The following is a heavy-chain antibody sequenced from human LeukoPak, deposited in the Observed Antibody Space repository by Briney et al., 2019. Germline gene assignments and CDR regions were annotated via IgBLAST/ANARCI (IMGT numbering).Heavy chain of an antibody. CDR3: ARGVAAAGTEDAFDI. CDR2: IIPMFGTA. V-gene: IGHV1-69*06. D-gene: IGHD6-13*01. Sequence: ASVKVSCKASGYTFTSYGISWVRQAPGQGLEWMGGIIPMFGTANYAQKFQGRVTITADKSTSTAYMELSSLRCEDTVVYYCARGVAAAGTEDAFDIWGQGTMVTVSS. J-gene: IGHJ3*02. CDR1: GYTFTSYG.